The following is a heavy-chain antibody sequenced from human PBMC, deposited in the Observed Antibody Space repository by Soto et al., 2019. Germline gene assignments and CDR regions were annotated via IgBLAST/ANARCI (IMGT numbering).Heavy chain of an antibody. J-gene: IGHJ4*02. V-gene: IGHV1-69*02. CDR1: GGTFNTYP. CDR3: ARGQRGVVVAPAALPSPFDY. Sequence: QVQLVQSGAEVKKPGSSVKVSCKTSGGTFNTYPISWVRQAPGQGLEWMGTIIPILDIANYAQKFQGRVTITADKSTSTAYMELSSLESEDTAVYYCARGQRGVVVAPAALPSPFDYWGQGTLVTVSS. D-gene: IGHD2-2*01. CDR2: IIPILDIA.